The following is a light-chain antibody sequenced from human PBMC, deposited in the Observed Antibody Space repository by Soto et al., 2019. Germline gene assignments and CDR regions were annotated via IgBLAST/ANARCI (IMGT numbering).Light chain of an antibody. Sequence: QSVLTQPPSASGTPGQRVTVSCSGAGSNIGSNSVNWYQQLPGRTPRLRIYSDNQRPSGVPDRFSGSKSGTSASLAVSGLQSEDEAAYYCATWDDSLNGVVFGGGTKVTVL. CDR3: ATWDDSLNGVV. CDR2: SDN. V-gene: IGLV1-44*01. J-gene: IGLJ2*01. CDR1: GSNIGSNS.